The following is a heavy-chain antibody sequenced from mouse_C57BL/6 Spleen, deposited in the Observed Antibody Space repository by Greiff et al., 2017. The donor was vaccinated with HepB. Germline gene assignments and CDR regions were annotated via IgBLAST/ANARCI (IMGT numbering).Heavy chain of an antibody. V-gene: IGHV5-16*01. CDR1: GFTFSDYY. Sequence: EVHLVESEGGLVQPGSSMKLSCTASGFTFSDYYMAWVRQVPEKGLEWVANINYDGSSTYYLDSLKSRFIISRDNAKNILYLQMSSLKSEDTATYYCAREEGYSNSWYFDVWGTGTTVTVSS. J-gene: IGHJ1*03. D-gene: IGHD2-5*01. CDR2: INYDGSST. CDR3: AREEGYSNSWYFDV.